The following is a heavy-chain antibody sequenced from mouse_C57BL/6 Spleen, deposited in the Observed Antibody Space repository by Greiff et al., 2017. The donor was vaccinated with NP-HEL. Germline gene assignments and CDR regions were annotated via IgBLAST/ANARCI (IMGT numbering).Heavy chain of an antibody. Sequence: VQLKQSGAELVRPGASVKLSCTASGFTIKDDYMHWVKQRPEQGLEWIGWIDPENGDTEYASKFQGTATITADTSSNTAYLQLSSLTSEDTAVYYCTTPNYGSYYFDYWGQGTTLTVSS. CDR1: GFTIKDDY. CDR2: IDPENGDT. J-gene: IGHJ2*01. D-gene: IGHD1-1*01. CDR3: TTPNYGSYYFDY. V-gene: IGHV14-4*01.